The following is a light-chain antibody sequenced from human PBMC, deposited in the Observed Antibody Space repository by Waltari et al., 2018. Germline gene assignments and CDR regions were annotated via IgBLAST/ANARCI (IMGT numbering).Light chain of an antibody. CDR3: QQYDISPLT. Sequence: EIVLTQSPGTLSLSPGERATLSCRASQTVRTTYVAWYQQKPGQAPTLLIYGASSRATGIPDRFSGSGSWTDFSLTISSLEPEDFAVYYCQQYDISPLTFGGGTKVEIK. J-gene: IGKJ4*01. V-gene: IGKV3-20*01. CDR1: QTVRTTY. CDR2: GAS.